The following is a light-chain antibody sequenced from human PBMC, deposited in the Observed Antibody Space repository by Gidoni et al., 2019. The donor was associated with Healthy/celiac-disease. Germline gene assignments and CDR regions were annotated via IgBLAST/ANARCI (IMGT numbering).Light chain of an antibody. V-gene: IGKV1-5*03. CDR1: QSISSW. CDR3: QQYNSYSIT. CDR2: KAS. J-gene: IGKJ5*01. Sequence: DIQLTQSPSTLSASVGDRVTITCRASQSISSWLAWYQQKPGKAPKRLIYKASSLESGVPSRFSGSGSGTEFTLTISSLQPDDFATYYCQQYNSYSITFGQGTRLEIK.